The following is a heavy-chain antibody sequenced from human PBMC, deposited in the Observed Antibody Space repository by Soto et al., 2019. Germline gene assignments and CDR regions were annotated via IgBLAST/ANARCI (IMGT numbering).Heavy chain of an antibody. D-gene: IGHD6-13*01. V-gene: IGHV3-23*01. CDR3: AKGIRSSSWVGRNYYYYGMDV. CDR1: GFTFSSYA. CDR2: ISGSGGST. J-gene: IGHJ6*02. Sequence: GGSLRLSCAASGFTFSSYAMSWVRQAPGKGLEWVSAISGSGGSTYYADSVKGRFTISRDNSKNTLYLKMNSLRAEDTAVYYCAKGIRSSSWVGRNYYYYGMDVWGQGTTVTVSS.